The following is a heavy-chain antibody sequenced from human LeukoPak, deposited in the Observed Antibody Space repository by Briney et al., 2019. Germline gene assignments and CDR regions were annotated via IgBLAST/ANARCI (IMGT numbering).Heavy chain of an antibody. Sequence: SETLSLTCTLSVDSLSSSSDYWGCTRQPPGKGLECIGWIYYNGSTYYSPSLKSHVPIPVETPKKPFTLKLSSVTAADTAVYYCARHLGGYSSSSWFDPWGQGALVTVSS. J-gene: IGHJ5*02. V-gene: IGHV4-39*01. CDR3: ARHLGGYSSSSWFDP. D-gene: IGHD6-13*01. CDR2: IYYNGST. CDR1: VDSLSSSSDY.